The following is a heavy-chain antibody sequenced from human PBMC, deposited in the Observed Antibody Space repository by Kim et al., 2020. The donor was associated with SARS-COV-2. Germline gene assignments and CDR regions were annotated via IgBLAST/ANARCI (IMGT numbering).Heavy chain of an antibody. CDR2: LDHSGGST. D-gene: IGHD5-12*01. Sequence: GGSLRLSCAASGFTFRSYAMTWVRQAPGKGLEWVSLLDHSGGSTYYADSVRGRFTISRDNSRNTLYLQMDSLRAGDTAVYYCAKGAGTGYGLDYFDDWGQGALVTVSS. CDR1: GFTFRSYA. J-gene: IGHJ4*02. CDR3: AKGAGTGYGLDYFDD. V-gene: IGHV3-23*01.